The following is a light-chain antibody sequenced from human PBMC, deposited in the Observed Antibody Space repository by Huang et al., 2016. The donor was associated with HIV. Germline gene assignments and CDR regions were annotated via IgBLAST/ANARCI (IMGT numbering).Light chain of an antibody. Sequence: EIVMTQSPATLSVSPGERATLSCRASQSVSSNLAWYQQKPGQDPRRLSYGASTRATGIPARFSGSGSGTEFTLTISSLQSEDFAVYYCQQYNNWPRTFGQGTKVEIK. CDR2: GAS. CDR3: QQYNNWPRT. V-gene: IGKV3-15*01. CDR1: QSVSSN. J-gene: IGKJ1*01.